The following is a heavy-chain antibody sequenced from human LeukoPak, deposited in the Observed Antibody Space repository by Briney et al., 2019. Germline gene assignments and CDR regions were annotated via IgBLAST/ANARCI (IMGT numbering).Heavy chain of an antibody. J-gene: IGHJ3*02. CDR2: FDPEDGET. Sequence: ASVKVSCKVSGYTLSEISMHWVRQAPGKGLEWMGSFDPEDGETMYAENFQGRFTMTEDTSRDTAYMELSSLRSEDTAVYFCAKKKGGPGTTFHDPFDNWGQGTMVTVSS. V-gene: IGHV1-24*01. CDR3: AKKKGGPGTTFHDPFDN. D-gene: IGHD1-7*01. CDR1: GYTLSEIS.